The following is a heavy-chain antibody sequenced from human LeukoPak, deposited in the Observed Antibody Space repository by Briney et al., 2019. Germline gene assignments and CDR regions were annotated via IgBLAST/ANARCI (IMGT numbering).Heavy chain of an antibody. J-gene: IGHJ4*02. CDR1: GYTFTGYY. Sequence: ASVKVSCKASGYTFTGYYMHWVRQAPGQGLEWMGRINPNSGGTNYAQKFQGRVTITADESTSTAYMELSSLRSEDTAVYYCARDSHDSSGYYGFDYWGQGTLVTVSS. CDR3: ARDSHDSSGYYGFDY. D-gene: IGHD3-22*01. CDR2: INPNSGGT. V-gene: IGHV1-2*06.